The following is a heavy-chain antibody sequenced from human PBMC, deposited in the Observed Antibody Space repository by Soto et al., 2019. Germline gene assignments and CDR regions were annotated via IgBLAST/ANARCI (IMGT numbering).Heavy chain of an antibody. J-gene: IGHJ4*02. V-gene: IGHV3-23*01. Sequence: EVQLLESGGGLVQPGGSLRLSCAASGFTFNSYAMSWVRQAPGKGLEWISAILGGGVTTNYADSVKGRFTISRDNSKNTLYLQMNSLRADDTAVYFCAKAMTPVTSGKYGFDNWGQGTLVTVSS. CDR2: ILGGGVTT. D-gene: IGHD4-17*01. CDR3: AKAMTPVTSGKYGFDN. CDR1: GFTFNSYA.